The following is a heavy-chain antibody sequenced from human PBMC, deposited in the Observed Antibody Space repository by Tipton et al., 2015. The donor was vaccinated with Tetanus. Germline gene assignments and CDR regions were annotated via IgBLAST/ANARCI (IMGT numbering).Heavy chain of an antibody. CDR1: GGSFSGYY. J-gene: IGHJ4*02. CDR2: IHPSGSV. CDR3: ARGIDAYKTGNY. V-gene: IGHV4-34*01. D-gene: IGHD5-24*01. Sequence: LRLSCAVYGGSFSGYYCTWIRQSPGKGLEWIGEIHPSGSVNYNPSLKSRVTILLDTSENQFSLKLSSVTGADTSVYFCARGIDAYKTGNYWGQGTLVTVSS.